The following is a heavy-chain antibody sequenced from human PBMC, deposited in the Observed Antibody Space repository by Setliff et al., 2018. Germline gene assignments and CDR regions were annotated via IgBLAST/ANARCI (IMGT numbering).Heavy chain of an antibody. CDR3: IVGATRDAFDV. Sequence: GGSLRLYCAASGFTFSDYYTHWVRQAPGKGLVWVSRINGDGGIIGYADSVKGRFTISRDNPKNTLYLQMNSLKSDDTALYYCIVGATRDAFDVWGPGTMVTVSS. J-gene: IGHJ3*01. V-gene: IGHV3-74*01. D-gene: IGHD1-26*01. CDR2: INGDGGII. CDR1: GFTFSDYY.